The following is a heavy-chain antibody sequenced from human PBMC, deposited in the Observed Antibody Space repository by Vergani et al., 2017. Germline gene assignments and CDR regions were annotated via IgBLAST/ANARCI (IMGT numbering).Heavy chain of an antibody. Sequence: QLQLHESGPGLVKPSATLSLICSVSGASIRSSNYYLGWIRQPPGKGLEWIASIYYSGSTYYNPSLKSRVTISVDTSKNQFSLKLSSVTAADTAVYFCARHSTVEWLVKLGWIDPWGQGILVTVSS. CDR1: GASIRSSNYY. J-gene: IGHJ5*02. V-gene: IGHV4-39*01. D-gene: IGHD6-19*01. CDR3: ARHSTVEWLVKLGWIDP. CDR2: IYYSGST.